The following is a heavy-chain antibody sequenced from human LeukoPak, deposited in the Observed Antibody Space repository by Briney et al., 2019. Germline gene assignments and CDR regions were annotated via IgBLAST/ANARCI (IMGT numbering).Heavy chain of an antibody. V-gene: IGHV4-30-2*01. Sequence: SETLSLTCTVSGGSISSGGYYWSWIRQPPGKGLEWIGYIYHSGSTYYNPSLKSRVTISVDRSKNQFSLKLSSVTAADTAVYYCAANPSNYDFWSGYHFWGQGTLVTVSS. D-gene: IGHD3-3*01. CDR2: IYHSGST. J-gene: IGHJ4*02. CDR1: GGSISSGGYY. CDR3: AANPSNYDFWSGYHF.